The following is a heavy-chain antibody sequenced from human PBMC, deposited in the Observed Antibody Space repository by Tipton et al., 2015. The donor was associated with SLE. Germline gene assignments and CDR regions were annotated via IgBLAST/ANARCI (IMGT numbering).Heavy chain of an antibody. CDR3: ARLGAVAAPGY. CDR2: IYYSGST. J-gene: IGHJ4*02. D-gene: IGHD6-19*01. V-gene: IGHV4-59*12. Sequence: TLSLTCAVYGGSFSDYYWSWIRQPPGKGLEWIGYIYYSGSTNYNPSLKSRVTISVDTSKNQFSLKLSSVTAADTAVYYCARLGAVAAPGYWGQGTLVTVSS. CDR1: GGSFSDYY.